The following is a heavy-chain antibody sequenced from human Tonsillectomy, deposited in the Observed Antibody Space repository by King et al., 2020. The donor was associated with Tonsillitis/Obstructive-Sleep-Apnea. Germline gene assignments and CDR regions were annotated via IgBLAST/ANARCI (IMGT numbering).Heavy chain of an antibody. CDR2: ISSSSSYI. D-gene: IGHD1-26*01. Sequence: DVQLVESGGGLVKPGGSLRLSCAASGFTFSSYSMNWVRQAPGKGLEWVSSISSSSSYIYYADSVKDRFTISRDNAKNSLYLQMNSLRAEDTAVYYCAREDSGSYDFWGQGTLVTVSS. V-gene: IGHV3-21*01. CDR1: GFTFSSYS. CDR3: AREDSGSYDF. J-gene: IGHJ4*02.